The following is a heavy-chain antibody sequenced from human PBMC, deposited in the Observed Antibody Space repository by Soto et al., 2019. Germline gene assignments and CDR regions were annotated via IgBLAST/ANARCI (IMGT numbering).Heavy chain of an antibody. D-gene: IGHD3-3*01. CDR3: AKDRAYDFWSGNDPFDY. J-gene: IGHJ4*02. V-gene: IGHV3-9*01. Sequence: GGSLRLSCAASGFTFDDYAMHWVRQAPGKGLEWVSGISWNSGSIGYADSVKGRFTISRDNAKNSLYLQMNSLRAEDTALYYCAKDRAYDFWSGNDPFDYWGQGTLVTVSS. CDR2: ISWNSGSI. CDR1: GFTFDDYA.